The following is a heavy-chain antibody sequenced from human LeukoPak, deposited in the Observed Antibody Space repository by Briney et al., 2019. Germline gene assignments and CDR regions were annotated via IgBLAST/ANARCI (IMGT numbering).Heavy chain of an antibody. CDR2: IYSGGST. V-gene: IGHV3-53*01. CDR3: ARRASFDY. Sequence: GGSLRLSCAASGFTVSSNYMSWVRQAPGKGLEWVSVIYSGGSTYYADSVKGRFTVSRDNAKNTLYLQMNSLRAEDTAVYYCARRASFDYWGQGTLVTVSS. CDR1: GFTVSSNY. J-gene: IGHJ4*02.